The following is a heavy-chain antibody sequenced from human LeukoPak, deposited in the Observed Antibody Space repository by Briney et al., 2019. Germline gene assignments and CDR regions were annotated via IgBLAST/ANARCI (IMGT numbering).Heavy chain of an antibody. V-gene: IGHV3-30*04. CDR2: ISYDGSNK. CDR1: GFTFSSYA. D-gene: IGHD3-9*01. Sequence: GGSLRLSCAASGFTFSSYAMHWVRQAPGKGLEWVAVISYDGSNKYYADSVKGRFTISRDNAKNSLYLQMNSLRAEDTALYYCAKDRILTGQRGGYFDYWGQGTLVTVSS. CDR3: AKDRILTGQRGGYFDY. J-gene: IGHJ4*02.